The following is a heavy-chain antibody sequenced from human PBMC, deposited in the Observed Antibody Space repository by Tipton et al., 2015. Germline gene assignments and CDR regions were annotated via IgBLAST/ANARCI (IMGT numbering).Heavy chain of an antibody. CDR3: TRDPAYYYCMDV. CDR2: TYYRSKWYY. CDR1: GDSVSSNTAA. J-gene: IGHJ6*02. V-gene: IGHV6-1*01. D-gene: IGHD6-25*01. Sequence: GLVKPSQTLSLTCAIYGDSVSSNTAAWHWIRQYQSRGLEWLGRTYYRSKWYYEYSISVKSRVTVTPDTSKNQFSLHLNSVTPEDTAVYYCTRDPAYYYCMDVWGQGTTVTVSS.